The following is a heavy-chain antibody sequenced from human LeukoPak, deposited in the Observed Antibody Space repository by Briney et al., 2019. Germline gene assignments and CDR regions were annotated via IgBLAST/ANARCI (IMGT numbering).Heavy chain of an antibody. CDR3: ARGSIVVVPAARANYFDY. D-gene: IGHD2-2*01. CDR2: IYYSGST. J-gene: IGHJ4*02. CDR1: GGSISSYY. V-gene: IGHV4-59*12. Sequence: SETLSLTCTVSGGSISSYYWSWIRQPPGKGLEWIGYIYYSGSTYYNPSLKSRVTISVDRSKNQFSLKLSSVTAADTAVYYCARGSIVVVPAARANYFDYWGQGTLVTVSS.